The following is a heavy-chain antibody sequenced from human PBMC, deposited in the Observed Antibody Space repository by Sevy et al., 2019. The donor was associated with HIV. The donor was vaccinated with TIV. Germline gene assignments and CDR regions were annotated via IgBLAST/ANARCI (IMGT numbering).Heavy chain of an antibody. CDR3: ARERFGVVNGYYYYGMDV. Sequence: GGSLRLSCAASGFTFSSYWMSWVRQAPGKGLEWVANIKQDGSERYYVDSVKGRFTISRDNAKNSLYLQMNSLRAEDTAVYYCARERFGVVNGYYYYGMDVWGQGTTVTVSS. CDR1: GFTFSSYW. J-gene: IGHJ6*02. V-gene: IGHV3-7*01. D-gene: IGHD3-3*01. CDR2: IKQDGSER.